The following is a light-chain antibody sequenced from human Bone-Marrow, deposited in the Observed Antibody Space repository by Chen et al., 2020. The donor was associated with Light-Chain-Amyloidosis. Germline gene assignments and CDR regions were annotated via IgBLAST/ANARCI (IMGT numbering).Light chain of an antibody. V-gene: IGKV4-1*01. J-gene: IGKJ3*01. Sequence: DIVMTQYPDSLAVSLGERATINCKSSQSVLYSSNNKNYLAWYQQKPGQPPKLLIHWASTRESGVPDRFSGSGSGTDFTLTISSLQAEDVAVYCCQQYYNTLTFGPGTKVNIK. CDR1: QSVLYSSNNKNY. CDR2: WAS. CDR3: QQYYNTLT.